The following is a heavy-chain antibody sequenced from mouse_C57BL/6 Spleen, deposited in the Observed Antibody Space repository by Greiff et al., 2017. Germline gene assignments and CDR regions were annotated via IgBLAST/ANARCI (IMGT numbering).Heavy chain of an antibody. CDR1: GYTFTDYE. V-gene: IGHV1-15*01. CDR2: IDPETGGT. Sequence: QVQLLQSGAELVRPGASVTLSCKASGYTFTDYEMHWVKQTPVHGLEWIGAIDPETGGTAYNQKFKGKAILTADKSSSTAYMELRSLSSENSDVYYCTRGIHWYFDVWGTGTTVTVSS. CDR3: TRGIHWYFDV. J-gene: IGHJ1*03.